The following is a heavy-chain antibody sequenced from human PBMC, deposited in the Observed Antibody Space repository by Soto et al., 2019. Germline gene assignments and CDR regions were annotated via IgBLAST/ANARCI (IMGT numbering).Heavy chain of an antibody. D-gene: IGHD1-26*01. CDR1: GFTFSDYY. CDR2: ISYDGSNE. Sequence: QVQLVESGGGLVKPGGSLRLSCAASGFTFSDYYMSWIRQAPGKGLEWVALISYDGSNEYYADSVKGRFTISRDNSKNTLYLQMNSLRAEDTAVYYCAKEGRRVSGCFDYWGQGTLVTVSS. V-gene: IGHV3-30*18. CDR3: AKEGRRVSGCFDY. J-gene: IGHJ4*02.